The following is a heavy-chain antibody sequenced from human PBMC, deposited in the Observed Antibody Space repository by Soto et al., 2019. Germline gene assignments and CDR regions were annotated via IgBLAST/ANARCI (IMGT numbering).Heavy chain of an antibody. CDR2: IKQDGSEQ. V-gene: IGHV3-7*05. J-gene: IGHJ6*02. CDR1: GFTFSGYW. Sequence: EVQLVESGGGLVQPGGSLRLSCAASGFTFSGYWMSWVRQAPGKGLEWVANIKQDGSEQFYVDSVKGRFTISRDNAKNSLYLPMTSLSAEHTAVYYCAREAVWGQGTTVTVSS. CDR3: AREAV.